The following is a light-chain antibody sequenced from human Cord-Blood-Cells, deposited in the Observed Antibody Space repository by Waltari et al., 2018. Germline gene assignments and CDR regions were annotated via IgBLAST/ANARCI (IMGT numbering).Light chain of an antibody. V-gene: IGLV2-8*01. CDR3: SSYAGSNNWDVV. Sequence: SALTQPHSASGSPGQSVTISCTGTSSEVGGYTYVSWSQQHPGKAPNLMIYEVSKRPSGVPDRFSGSKSGNTASLTVSGLQAEDEADYYCSSYAGSNNWDVVFGGGTKLTVL. CDR1: SSEVGGYTY. CDR2: EVS. J-gene: IGLJ2*01.